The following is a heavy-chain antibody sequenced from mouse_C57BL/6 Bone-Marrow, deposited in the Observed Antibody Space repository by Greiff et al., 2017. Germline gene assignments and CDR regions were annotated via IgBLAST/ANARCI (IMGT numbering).Heavy chain of an antibody. Sequence: QVQLQQPGAELVKPGASVKLSCKASGYTFTSYWMHWVKQRPGQGLEWIGMIHPNSGSTNYNEKFKSKATLTVDKSSSSAYMQLSSLTSEDSAVYYCARGDYGSWFAYWGQGTLVTVSA. CDR1: GYTFTSYW. V-gene: IGHV1-64*01. CDR2: IHPNSGST. J-gene: IGHJ3*01. CDR3: ARGDYGSWFAY. D-gene: IGHD1-1*01.